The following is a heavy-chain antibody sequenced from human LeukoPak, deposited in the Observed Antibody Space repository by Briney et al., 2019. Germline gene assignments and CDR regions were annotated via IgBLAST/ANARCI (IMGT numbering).Heavy chain of an antibody. CDR2: IYPGDSDT. CDR1: GYSFTSYW. CDR3: ARHKGYDFWSGYFDY. J-gene: IGHJ4*02. V-gene: IGHV5-51*01. D-gene: IGHD3-3*01. Sequence: GEPLKISCKGSGYSFTSYWIGWVRQMPGKGLEWMGIIYPGDSDTRYSPSFQGQVTISADKSISTAYLQWSSLKASDTAMYYCARHKGYDFWSGYFDYWGQGTLVTVSS.